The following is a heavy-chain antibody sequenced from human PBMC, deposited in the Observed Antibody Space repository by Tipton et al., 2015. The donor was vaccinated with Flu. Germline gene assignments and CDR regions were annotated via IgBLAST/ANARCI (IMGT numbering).Heavy chain of an antibody. Sequence: TLSLTCAVSGDSISSDFYWAWIRQFPGKGLEWIGTVSRTGSTIYNPSLKSRVTISIDTSKNQFSLNMRSVTAADMAVYFCARRTFSNYVSEPKNWFDVWGQGTLVTVSS. CDR3: ARRTFSNYVSEPKNWFDV. CDR1: GDSISSDFY. J-gene: IGHJ5*02. V-gene: IGHV4-38-2*01. D-gene: IGHD4-11*01. CDR2: VSRTGST.